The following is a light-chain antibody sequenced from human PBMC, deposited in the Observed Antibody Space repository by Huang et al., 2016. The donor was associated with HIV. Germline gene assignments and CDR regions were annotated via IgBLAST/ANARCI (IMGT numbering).Light chain of an antibody. J-gene: IGKJ1*01. CDR2: GAS. CDR3: QQYNNWPRT. CDR1: QSVSSY. Sequence: EIVMTQSPATLSVSPGERATLSCRASQSVSSYLVWYQQKPGQAPRLIIYGASTRATGIPARFRGSGSGTEFTLTISSLQSEDFAVYYCQQYNNWPRTFGQGTKVEIK. V-gene: IGKV3-15*01.